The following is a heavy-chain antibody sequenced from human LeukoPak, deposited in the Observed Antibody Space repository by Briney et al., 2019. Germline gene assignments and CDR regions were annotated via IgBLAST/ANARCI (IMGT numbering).Heavy chain of an antibody. D-gene: IGHD3-10*01. CDR2: INHSGST. J-gene: IGHJ3*02. CDR1: GGSFSGYY. CDR3: ARRTIITMVRGSGAFDI. V-gene: IGHV4-34*01. Sequence: PSETLSLTCAVYGGSFSGYYWSWIRQPPGKGLEWIGEINHSGSTNYNPSLKSRVTISVDTSKNQFSLKLSSVTAADTAVYYCARRTIITMVRGSGAFDIWGQGTMVTVSS.